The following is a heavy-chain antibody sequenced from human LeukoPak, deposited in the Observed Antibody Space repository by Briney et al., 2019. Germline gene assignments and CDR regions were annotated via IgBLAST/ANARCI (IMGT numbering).Heavy chain of an antibody. J-gene: IGHJ5*02. Sequence: PSGTLSLTCAASGGSISSSNWWSWVRQPPGKGLEWIGENYHSGSTNYNPSLKSRVTISVDKSKNQFSLKLSSVTAADTAVYYCARGVVVPAASDITNWFDPWGQGTLVTVSS. D-gene: IGHD2-2*01. CDR3: ARGVVVPAASDITNWFDP. CDR2: NYHSGST. CDR1: GGSISSSNW. V-gene: IGHV4-4*02.